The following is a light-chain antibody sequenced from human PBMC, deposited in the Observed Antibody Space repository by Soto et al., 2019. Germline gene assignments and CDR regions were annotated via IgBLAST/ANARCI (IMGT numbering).Light chain of an antibody. Sequence: EIVLTQSPATLSAFPGDRVTLSCRASQAVNTRLAWYQHKPGQAPRLLIYLTSNRAAGVPSRFSAWGSETDFTLTISDVQPEDFAVYYCHQRQSWPRTFGQVTKVDI. V-gene: IGKV3-11*01. CDR3: HQRQSWPRT. CDR1: QAVNTR. CDR2: LTS. J-gene: IGKJ1*01.